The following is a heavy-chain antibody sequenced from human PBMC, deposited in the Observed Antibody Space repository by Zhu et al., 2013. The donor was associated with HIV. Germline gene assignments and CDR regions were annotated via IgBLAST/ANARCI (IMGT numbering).Heavy chain of an antibody. V-gene: IGHV1-18*01. CDR3: ARALGRVTIFGVALQG. CDR1: GYTFNRYG. D-gene: IGHD3-3*01. J-gene: IGHJ4*02. Sequence: QVQLVQSGAEVKKVGASVKVSCKASGYTFNRYGITWVRQAPGQGLEWMGWISAYNGNTNYGQKVQGRVTMTADTSTSTAYMELRSLRSDDTAVYYCARALGRVTIFGVALQGWGQGTLVTVSS. CDR2: ISAYNGNT.